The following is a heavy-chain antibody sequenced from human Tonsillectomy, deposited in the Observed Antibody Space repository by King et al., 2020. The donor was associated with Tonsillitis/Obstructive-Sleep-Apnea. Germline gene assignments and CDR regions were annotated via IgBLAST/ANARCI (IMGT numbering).Heavy chain of an antibody. CDR1: GYTFTGYY. V-gene: IGHV1-2*06. D-gene: IGHD2-15*01. J-gene: IGHJ5*02. CDR3: ARARLGIVVVVAASWFDP. CDR2: INPNSGGT. Sequence: QLVQSGAEVKKPGASVKVSCKASGYTFTGYYMPWVRQAPGQGLEWMGRINPNSGGTNYAQKFQGRVTMTRDTSISTAYMELSRLRSDDTAVYYCARARLGIVVVVAASWFDPWGQGTLVTVSS.